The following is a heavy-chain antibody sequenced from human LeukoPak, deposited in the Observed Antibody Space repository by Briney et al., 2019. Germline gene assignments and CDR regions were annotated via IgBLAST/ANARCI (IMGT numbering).Heavy chain of an antibody. Sequence: SQTLSLTCAISGDSVSGSPAVWNWIRQSPSRGLEWLGRAYYRSKWYIDYAVSVKGRITITPDTSKNQFSLQLNSVTPEDTAVYYCARCTGDCSGGTCYSDCDYWGQGTLVTVSS. D-gene: IGHD2-15*01. CDR3: ARCTGDCSGGTCYSDCDY. CDR1: GDSVSGSPAV. V-gene: IGHV6-1*01. CDR2: AYYRSKWYI. J-gene: IGHJ4*02.